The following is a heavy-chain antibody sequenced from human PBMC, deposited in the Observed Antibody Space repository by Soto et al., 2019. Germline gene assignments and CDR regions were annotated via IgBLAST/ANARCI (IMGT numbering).Heavy chain of an antibody. CDR1: GFTFSSYW. D-gene: IGHD2-15*01. CDR2: IKQDGSEK. Sequence: GGSLRLSCAASGFTFSSYWMSWVRQAPGKGLEWVANIKQDGSEKYYVDSVKGRFTISRDNAKNSLYLQMNSLRAEDTAVYYCARVKGYCSGGSCRPLVYWGQGTQVTVS. CDR3: ARVKGYCSGGSCRPLVY. J-gene: IGHJ4*02. V-gene: IGHV3-7*03.